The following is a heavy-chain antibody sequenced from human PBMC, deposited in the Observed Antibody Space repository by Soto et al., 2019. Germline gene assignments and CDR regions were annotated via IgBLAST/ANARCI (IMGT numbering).Heavy chain of an antibody. V-gene: IGHV4-34*01. J-gene: IGHJ4*02. Sequence: SSETLSLTCAVYSGSFSGYYYSWSRQSPGKGLEWIGEITHGASTTYSPSLKSRVTMSLDTSTNQFSLNMTSMTAADTAVYYCARGRLFLTTSGLAITYFDYWGQGTLVTVSS. CDR1: SGSFSGYY. CDR3: ARGRLFLTTSGLAITYFDY. CDR2: ITHGAST. D-gene: IGHD3-3*01.